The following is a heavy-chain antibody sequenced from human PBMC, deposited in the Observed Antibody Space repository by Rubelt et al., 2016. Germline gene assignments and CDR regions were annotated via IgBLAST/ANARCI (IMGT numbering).Heavy chain of an antibody. CDR1: GYTFTGFH. CDR3: ARQYGPWAPFDY. Sequence: QVQLVQSGAEVKKPGASVKVSCKASGYTFTGFHMNWVRQAPGQGLEWMGWINPNNGGTHYAQKFQGRVIMTRDTSSTTAYMERTGLTSDDTAVYYCARQYGPWAPFDYWGQGTLVTVSS. D-gene: IGHD2/OR15-2a*01. J-gene: IGHJ4*02. CDR2: INPNNGGT. V-gene: IGHV1-2*02.